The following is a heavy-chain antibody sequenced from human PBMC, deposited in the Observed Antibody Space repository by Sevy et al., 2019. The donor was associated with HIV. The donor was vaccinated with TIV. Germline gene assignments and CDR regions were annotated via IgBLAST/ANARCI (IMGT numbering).Heavy chain of an antibody. Sequence: GGSLRLSCVVSGITFSTSGMHWVRQAPGKGLEWVAVISYHGRDKFYADSVKGRFTISRDNSKNTLYLQMSSLRAEDTAVYYCAKGGDSSGWTYSFDYWGQGTLVTVSS. J-gene: IGHJ4*02. CDR3: AKGGDSSGWTYSFDY. CDR1: GITFSTSG. CDR2: ISYHGRDK. D-gene: IGHD6-19*01. V-gene: IGHV3-30*18.